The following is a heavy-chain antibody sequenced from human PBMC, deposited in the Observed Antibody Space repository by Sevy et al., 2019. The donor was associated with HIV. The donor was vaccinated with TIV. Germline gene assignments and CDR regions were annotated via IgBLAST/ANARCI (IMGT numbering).Heavy chain of an antibody. Sequence: SETLSLTCTVSGGSISSYYWSWIRQPPGKGLEWIGYIYYSGSTNYNPSLKSRVTISVDTSKNQFSLKLSSVTAADTAVYYCARVDVLRFLEWSQGMDVLGQGTTVTVSS. V-gene: IGHV4-59*01. J-gene: IGHJ6*02. CDR1: GGSISSYY. D-gene: IGHD3-3*01. CDR3: ARVDVLRFLEWSQGMDV. CDR2: IYYSGST.